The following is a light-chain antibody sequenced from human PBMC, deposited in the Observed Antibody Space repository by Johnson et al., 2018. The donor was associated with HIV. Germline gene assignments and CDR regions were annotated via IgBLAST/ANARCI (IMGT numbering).Light chain of an antibody. CDR2: DNN. J-gene: IGLJ1*01. Sequence: QLVLTQPPSVSAAPGQRVTISCSGSSSNIGNNYVSWYQQLPGTAPKLLIYDNNKRPSGIPDRFSGSQSGTSATLGITGLPTGDEADYYCGTWDSSLSAGPYVFGTGTKVTVL. CDR3: GTWDSSLSAGPYV. V-gene: IGLV1-51*01. CDR1: SSNIGNNY.